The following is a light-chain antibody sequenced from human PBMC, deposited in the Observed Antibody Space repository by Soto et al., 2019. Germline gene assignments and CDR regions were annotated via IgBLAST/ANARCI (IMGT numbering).Light chain of an antibody. CDR1: QSVSSSY. CDR3: HQYDSSPLT. Sequence: EIVLTQSPGTLSLSPGERATLSCRASQSVSSSYLAWYQQKPGQAPRLLIYGASSRATGIPDRFSGSGSGTYFPLTISRLEPDDFAVYYCHQYDSSPLTFGGGTKVEIK. CDR2: GAS. V-gene: IGKV3-20*01. J-gene: IGKJ4*02.